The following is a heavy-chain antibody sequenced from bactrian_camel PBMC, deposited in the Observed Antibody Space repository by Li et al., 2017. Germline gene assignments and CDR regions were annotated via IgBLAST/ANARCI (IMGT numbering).Heavy chain of an antibody. CDR3: ATGWTFGY. V-gene: IGHV3S40*01. J-gene: IGHJ6*01. CDR1: DYSTTLC. Sequence: VQLVESGGGLARAGGTLTLSCAAAIDYSTTLCMAWFRRAPGKGLEWVATINGPGDSTYYAPSVKGRFAISRDNAKNTLYLQMNSLKPEDTATYYCATGWTFGYCGQGTQVTVS. D-gene: IGHD5*01. CDR2: INGPGDST.